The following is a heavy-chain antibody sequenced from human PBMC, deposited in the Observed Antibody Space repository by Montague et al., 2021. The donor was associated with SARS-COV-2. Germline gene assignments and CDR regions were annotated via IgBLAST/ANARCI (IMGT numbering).Heavy chain of an antibody. CDR2: YYSGST. CDR3: ARQGGSNYGWLDP. CDR1: GASISSRY. J-gene: IGHJ5*02. D-gene: IGHD1-26*01. Sequence: SETLSLTCTVSGASISSRYWSWIRQPPGKGLEWIGYYYSGSTKYNPSLKSRVTISVDTSKNQFSVKVTSVTAADTAVYYCARQGGSNYGWLDPWGQGTLVTVSS. V-gene: IGHV4-59*08.